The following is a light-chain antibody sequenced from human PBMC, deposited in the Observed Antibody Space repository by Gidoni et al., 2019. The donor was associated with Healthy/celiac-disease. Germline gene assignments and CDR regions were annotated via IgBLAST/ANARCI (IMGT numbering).Light chain of an antibody. V-gene: IGKV3-15*01. J-gene: IGKJ2*01. CDR2: GAS. CDR3: QQYNNWPPGP. Sequence: EIVMTQSPATLSVSPGERATLSCRASQSVSSNLAWYQQQPGQAPRLLIYGASTRATGIPARFSGSGSGTEFTLTISSLQSEDFAVYYCQQYNNWPPGPFGQGTKLEIK. CDR1: QSVSSN.